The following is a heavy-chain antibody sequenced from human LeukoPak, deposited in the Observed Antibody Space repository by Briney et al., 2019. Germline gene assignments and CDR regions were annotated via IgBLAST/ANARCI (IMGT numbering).Heavy chain of an antibody. CDR2: INAGNGNT. Sequence: ASVKVSCKASGYTFTSYAMHWVRQAPGQRLEWMGWINAGNGNTKYSQKFQGRVTITRDTSASTAYMGLSSLRSEDTAVYYCARGRGGSSGYYYLDYWGQGTLVTVSS. CDR3: ARGRGGSSGYYYLDY. V-gene: IGHV1-3*01. J-gene: IGHJ4*02. CDR1: GYTFTSYA. D-gene: IGHD3-22*01.